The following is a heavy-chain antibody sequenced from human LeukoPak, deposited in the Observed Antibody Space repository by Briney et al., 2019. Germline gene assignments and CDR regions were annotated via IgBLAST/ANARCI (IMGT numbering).Heavy chain of an antibody. V-gene: IGHV1-2*02. CDR1: GYTFTGYY. J-gene: IGHJ4*02. CDR2: INPNSGGT. Sequence: ASVKVSCKASGYTFTGYYMHWVRQAPGQGLEWMGWINPNSGGTNYAQKFQGRVTMTRDTSISTAYMELSRLRSYDTAVYYCARIPQRATFSSWYDRYFDYWGQGTLVTVSS. CDR3: ARIPQRATFSSWYDRYFDY. D-gene: IGHD6-13*01.